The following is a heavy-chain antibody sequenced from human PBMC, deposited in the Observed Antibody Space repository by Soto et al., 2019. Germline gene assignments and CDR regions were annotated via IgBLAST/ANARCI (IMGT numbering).Heavy chain of an antibody. CDR1: GFTFSSYG. CDR2: IWYDGSNK. Sequence: GSLRLSCAASGFTFSSYGMHWVRQAPGKGLEWVAVIWYDGSNKYYADSVKGRFTISRDNSKNTLYLQMNSLRAEDTAVYYCAREQWLPYDAFDIWGQGTMVTVSS. CDR3: AREQWLPYDAFDI. J-gene: IGHJ3*02. D-gene: IGHD6-19*01. V-gene: IGHV3-33*01.